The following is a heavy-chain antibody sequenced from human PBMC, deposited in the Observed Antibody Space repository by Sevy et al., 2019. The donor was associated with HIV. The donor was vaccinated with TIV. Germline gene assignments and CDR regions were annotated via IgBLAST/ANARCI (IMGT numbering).Heavy chain of an antibody. CDR1: GFIFSDYY. Sequence: GGSLRLSCAASGFIFSDYYMNWIRQAPGKGLEWVSYISSTSGSDIYDADSVKGRFTNSRDNAKNSMYLQMNSLRAEDTAVYYCASAGIVSPNAFDFWGQWTMVTVSS. CDR2: ISSTSGSDI. V-gene: IGHV3-11*01. J-gene: IGHJ3*01. CDR3: ASAGIVSPNAFDF. D-gene: IGHD2-15*01.